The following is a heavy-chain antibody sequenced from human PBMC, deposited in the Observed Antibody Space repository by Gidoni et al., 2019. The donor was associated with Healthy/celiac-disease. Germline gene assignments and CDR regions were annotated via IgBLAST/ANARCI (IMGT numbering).Heavy chain of an antibody. CDR2: IKSKTDGGTT. CDR3: TTLYLERRVDY. J-gene: IGHJ4*02. Sequence: DVQLVEAGGGLVQPGGSLRLSCAASGFTFSNAWMSWVRQAPGKGLEWVGRIKSKTDGGTTDYAAPVKGRFTISRDDSKNTLYLQMNSLKTADTAVYYCTTLYLERRVDYWGQGTLVTVSS. V-gene: IGHV3-15*01. D-gene: IGHD1-1*01. CDR1: GFTFSNAW.